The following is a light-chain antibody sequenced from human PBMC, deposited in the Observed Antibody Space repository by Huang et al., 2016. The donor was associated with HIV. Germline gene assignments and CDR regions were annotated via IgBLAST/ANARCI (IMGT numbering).Light chain of an antibody. Sequence: IQMTQSLTPLSASVGDRVFLSCRASQSVGTYLNWYQQKPGKAPNPLISGASTLHSGVPSRFSGSGSGTVFTLTISSLQCDDFATYFCQQYYSAWSSFGQGTRLVIK. CDR1: QSVGTY. V-gene: IGKV1-39*01. J-gene: IGKJ5*01. CDR3: QQYYSAWSS. CDR2: GAS.